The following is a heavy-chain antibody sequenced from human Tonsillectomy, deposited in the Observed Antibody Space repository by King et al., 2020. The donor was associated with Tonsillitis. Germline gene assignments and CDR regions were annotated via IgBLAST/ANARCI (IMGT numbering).Heavy chain of an antibody. J-gene: IGHJ4*02. CDR1: GDSVSRNSAA. D-gene: IGHD4-17*01. Sequence: VQLQQSGPGLVKPSQTLSLTCAISGDSVSRNSAAWSWIRQSPSRGLEWLGRTYYRSKWSNDYSLSVKSRITINPDTSTNRFALQLNSVTPEDTAVYYCARLYGDYPFFYFDYWGQGTLVTVSS. V-gene: IGHV6-1*01. CDR3: ARLYGDYPFFYFDY. CDR2: TYYRSKWSN.